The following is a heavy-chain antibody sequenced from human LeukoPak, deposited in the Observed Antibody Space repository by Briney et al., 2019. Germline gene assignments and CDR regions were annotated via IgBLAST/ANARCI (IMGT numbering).Heavy chain of an antibody. CDR2: IYTSGST. CDR3: ARQAAAAINFDY. Sequence: SETLSLTCTVSGGSISSYYWSWIRQPAGKGLEWIGRIYTSGSTNYNPSLKSRVTMSVDTSENQFSLNLISVTAADTAVYYCARQAAAAINFDYWGQGTLVTVSS. CDR1: GGSISSYY. J-gene: IGHJ4*02. D-gene: IGHD6-13*01. V-gene: IGHV4-4*07.